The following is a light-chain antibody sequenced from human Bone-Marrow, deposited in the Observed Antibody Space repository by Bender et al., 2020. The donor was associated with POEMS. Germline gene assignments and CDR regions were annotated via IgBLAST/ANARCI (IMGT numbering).Light chain of an antibody. CDR2: EVS. CDR3: QSYDSRLRAYV. CDR1: SSDVGSYDL. J-gene: IGLJ1*01. V-gene: IGLV2-23*02. Sequence: QSALTQPASVSGSPGQSITISCAGTSSDVGSYDLVSWYQQHPGKAPKLMIYEVSKRPSGVSNRFSGSKSGNTASLTISGLQAEDEADYYCQSYDSRLRAYVFGSGTKVTVL.